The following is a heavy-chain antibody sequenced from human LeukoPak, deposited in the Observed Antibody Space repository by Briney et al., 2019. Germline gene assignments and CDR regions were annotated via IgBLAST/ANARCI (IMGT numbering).Heavy chain of an antibody. Sequence: GGSLRLSCAASGFTFSDYYMSWIRQAPGKGLEWVSYISSSGSTIYYADSVKGRFTISRDNAKNSLYLQMNSLSAEDTAVYYCARPISGNYYYSYGMDVWGQGTTVTVSS. CDR1: GFTFSDYY. CDR3: ARPISGNYYYSYGMDV. V-gene: IGHV3-11*01. D-gene: IGHD1-14*01. CDR2: ISSSGSTI. J-gene: IGHJ6*02.